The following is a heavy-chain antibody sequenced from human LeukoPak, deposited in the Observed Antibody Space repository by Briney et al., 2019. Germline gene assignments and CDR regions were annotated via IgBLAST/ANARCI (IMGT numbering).Heavy chain of an antibody. V-gene: IGHV1-8*03. CDR3: AVMAYYDFWSGYYTLDY. CDR1: GYTLTSYD. J-gene: IGHJ4*02. Sequence: GTSVKVSCKASGYTLTSYDINWVRQATGQGLEWMGWMNPNSGNTGYAQKFQGRVTITRNTSISTAYMELSSLRSEDTAVYYCAVMAYYDFWSGYYTLDYWGQGTLVTVSP. D-gene: IGHD3-3*01. CDR2: MNPNSGNT.